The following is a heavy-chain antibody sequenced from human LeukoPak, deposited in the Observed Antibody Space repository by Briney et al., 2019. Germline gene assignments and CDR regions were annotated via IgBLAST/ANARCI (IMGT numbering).Heavy chain of an antibody. Sequence: ASVKVSCKVSGYTLTEFSIHWVRQAPGEGLEAMGGFDREHGETIYAQKFKGRVTMTEDTSTDTAYMELSSLRSEDTAVYFCAAVWLGVGDNDYWGQGTLVTVSS. D-gene: IGHD3-10*01. CDR1: GYTLTEFS. CDR2: FDREHGET. CDR3: AAVWLGVGDNDY. J-gene: IGHJ4*02. V-gene: IGHV1-24*01.